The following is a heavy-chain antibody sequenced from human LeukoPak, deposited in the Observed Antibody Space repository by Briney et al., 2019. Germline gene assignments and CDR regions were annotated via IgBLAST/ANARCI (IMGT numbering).Heavy chain of an antibody. CDR2: TYYRSKWNY. CDR3: ARRRHANNGVDV. J-gene: IGHJ6*02. V-gene: IGHV6-1*01. Sequence: SQTLSLTCAISGDSVSTTTSIWNWIRQSPSRGLEWLGRTYYRSKWNYDYADSVKSRITISPDTSENQFALQLQFVTPEDSAVYYCARRRHANNGVDVWGQGTTVTVSS. CDR1: GDSVSTTTSI.